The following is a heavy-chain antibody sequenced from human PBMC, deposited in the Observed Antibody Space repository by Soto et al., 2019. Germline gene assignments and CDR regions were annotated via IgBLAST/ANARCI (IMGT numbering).Heavy chain of an antibody. CDR2: IWYDGSNN. CDR1: GFTFSSYG. CDR3: ARGRGYSYGYFDY. J-gene: IGHJ4*02. Sequence: QVQLVESGGGVVQPGRSLRLSCAASGFTFSSYGMHWVRQAPGKGLEWVAVIWYDGSNNYYADSVKGRFTISRDNSKNTLYLQMNGLRAEDTAVYYCARGRGYSYGYFDYWGQGTLVTVSS. V-gene: IGHV3-33*01. D-gene: IGHD5-18*01.